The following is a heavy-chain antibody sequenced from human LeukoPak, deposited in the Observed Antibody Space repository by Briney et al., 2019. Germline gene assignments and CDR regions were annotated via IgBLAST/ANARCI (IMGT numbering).Heavy chain of an antibody. J-gene: IGHJ4*02. Sequence: PSETLSLTCTVSGGSVASSRSYWGWIRQSPGKGLEWIGSFYFGGSTYYNPSLKSRVSISLDTSKNHFLLNLTSVTAADTAVYYCATPNGFSYGFFDSWGQGILVTVSS. D-gene: IGHD5-18*01. CDR2: FYFGGST. CDR3: ATPNGFSYGFFDS. CDR1: GGSVASSRSY. V-gene: IGHV4-39*02.